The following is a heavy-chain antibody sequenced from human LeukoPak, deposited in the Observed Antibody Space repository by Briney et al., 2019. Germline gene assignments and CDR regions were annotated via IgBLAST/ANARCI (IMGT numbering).Heavy chain of an antibody. V-gene: IGHV3-23*01. Sequence: PGGSLRLSCLTSGFTLSTNAMSWVRQAPGKGLEWISGISGSGASTYYADSVKGRFTISRDDSRNTLYLQMNSLRAEDTAVYYCARGVPYDSWSGPHYSDYWGQGTLVTVSS. CDR3: ARGVPYDSWSGPHYSDY. D-gene: IGHD3-3*01. CDR2: ISGSGAST. J-gene: IGHJ4*02. CDR1: GFTLSTNA.